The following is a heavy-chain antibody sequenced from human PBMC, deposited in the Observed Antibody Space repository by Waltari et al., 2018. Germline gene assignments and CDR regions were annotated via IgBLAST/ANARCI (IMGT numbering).Heavy chain of an antibody. CDR3: ARVVPYYYDTRAFDI. D-gene: IGHD3-22*01. CDR1: GYSISSGYY. J-gene: IGHJ3*02. V-gene: IGHV4-38-2*01. CDR2: IYHSGST. Sequence: QVQLQESGPGLVKPSETLSLTCAVSGYSISSGYYWGWIRPPPGKGLEWIGSIYHSGSTYYNPSLKSRVTISVDTSKNQFSLKLSSVTAADTAVYYCARVVPYYYDTRAFDIWGQGTMVTVSS.